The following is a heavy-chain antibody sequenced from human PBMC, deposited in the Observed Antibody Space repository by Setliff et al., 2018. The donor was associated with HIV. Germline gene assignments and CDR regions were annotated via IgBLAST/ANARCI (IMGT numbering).Heavy chain of an antibody. CDR1: GFTFSSYS. V-gene: IGHV3-21*01. Sequence: PGGPLRLSCAASGFTFSSYSMNWVRQAPGKGLEWVSSIGSSSAYIYYADSVKGRFTISRDNANNSLYLQVNSLRAEDTAVHYCARDVGRIQVWYSSSQRFDWWGQGTRVTVSS. D-gene: IGHD6-13*01. J-gene: IGHJ5*01. CDR2: IGSSSAYI. CDR3: ARDVGRIQVWYSSSQRFDW.